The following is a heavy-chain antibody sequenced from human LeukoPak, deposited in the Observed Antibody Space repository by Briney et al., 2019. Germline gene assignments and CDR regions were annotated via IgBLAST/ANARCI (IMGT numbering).Heavy chain of an antibody. CDR2: ISISSSSI. V-gene: IGHV3-21*01. J-gene: IGHJ4*02. D-gene: IGHD2-2*01. CDR1: GFTLSTYS. Sequence: GGSLRLSCAASGFTLSTYSMNWVRQAPGKGLEWVSSISISSSSIYYADSMKGRFTISRDNAKNSLYLQMNSLRAEDTAVYYCARVQRGYCSSTSCYYFDFWGQGTLVTVSS. CDR3: ARVQRGYCSSTSCYYFDF.